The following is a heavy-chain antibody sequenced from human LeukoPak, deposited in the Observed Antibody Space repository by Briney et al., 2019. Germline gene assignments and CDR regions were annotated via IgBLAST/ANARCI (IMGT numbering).Heavy chain of an antibody. CDR1: GYSISSGYY. V-gene: IGHV4-38-2*02. CDR3: ARGPPIYDSSGYYYFDP. D-gene: IGHD3-22*01. Sequence: PSETLSLTCTVSGYSISSGYYWGWIRQPPGKGLEWIGSIYHSGSTNYNPSLKSRVTISVDTSKNQFSLKLSSVTAADTAVYYCARGPPIYDSSGYYYFDPWGQGTLVTVSS. CDR2: IYHSGST. J-gene: IGHJ5*02.